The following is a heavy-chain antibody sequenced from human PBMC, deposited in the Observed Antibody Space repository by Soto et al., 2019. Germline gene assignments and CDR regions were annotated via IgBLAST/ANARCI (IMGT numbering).Heavy chain of an antibody. CDR2: ISAGGATT. CDR1: GFTFGNFA. D-gene: IGHD6-19*01. V-gene: IGHV3-23*04. CDR3: AKDRGGTGWPFDH. J-gene: IGHJ4*02. Sequence: EVQLVESGGGLVQPGGSLRLSCTPSGFTFGNFAMSWVRQAPGKGLEWVSSISAGGATTYYADSVKGRVTMSRDNSKNTLSLQMISLRAEDLAVYYCAKDRGGTGWPFDHWGQGTLVTVSS.